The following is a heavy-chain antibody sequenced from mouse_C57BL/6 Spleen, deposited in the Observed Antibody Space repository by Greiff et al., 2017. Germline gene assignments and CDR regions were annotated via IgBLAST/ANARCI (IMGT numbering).Heavy chain of an antibody. D-gene: IGHD1-2*01. Sequence: QVQLQQPGAELVRPGSSVKLSCKASGYTFTSYWMHWVKQRPIQGLEWIGNIDPSDSETHYNQKFKDKATLTVDKSSSTAYMQLSSLTSEDSAVYYCARRVTTAGYFDYWGQGTTLTVSS. CDR2: IDPSDSET. CDR3: ARRVTTAGYFDY. J-gene: IGHJ2*01. CDR1: GYTFTSYW. V-gene: IGHV1-52*01.